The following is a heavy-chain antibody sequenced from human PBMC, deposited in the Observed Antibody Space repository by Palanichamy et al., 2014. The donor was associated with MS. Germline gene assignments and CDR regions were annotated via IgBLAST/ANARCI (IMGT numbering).Heavy chain of an antibody. Sequence: QVQLVESGGGVVQPGRSLRLSCAASGFTFSSYGMHWVRQAPGKGLEWVAVIWYDGSNKYYADSVKGRFTISRDNSKNTLYLQMNSLRAEDTAVYYCAREDDFGGTFDYWGQGTLVTVSS. CDR1: GFTFSSYG. CDR2: IWYDGSNK. J-gene: IGHJ4*02. CDR3: AREDDFGGTFDY. V-gene: IGHV3-33*01. D-gene: IGHD4-23*01.